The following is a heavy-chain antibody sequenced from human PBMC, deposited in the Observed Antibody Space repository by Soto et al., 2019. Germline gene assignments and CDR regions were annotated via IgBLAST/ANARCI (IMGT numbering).Heavy chain of an antibody. CDR3: ARTQYGYCSGGSCYDY. Sequence: SGPTLVNPTHTLTLTCTFSGFSLSTSGMRVSWIRQPPGKALEWLARIDWDDDKFYSTSLKTRLTISKYTSKNQVVLIMTNMEPVDTAKYYCARTQYGYCSGGSCYDYRGQGTLVTVSS. V-gene: IGHV2-70*04. J-gene: IGHJ4*02. CDR2: IDWDDDK. CDR1: GFSLSTSGMR. D-gene: IGHD2-15*01.